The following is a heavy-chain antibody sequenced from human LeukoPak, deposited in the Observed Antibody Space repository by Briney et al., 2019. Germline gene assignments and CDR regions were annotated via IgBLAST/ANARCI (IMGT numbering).Heavy chain of an antibody. D-gene: IGHD6-13*01. CDR2: INNDESTT. CDR1: GFTFSSYW. V-gene: IGHV3-74*01. J-gene: IGHJ6*03. Sequence: GGSLRLSCAASGFTFSSYWMHWVRQAPGKGLVWVSLINNDESTTTYADSVKGRFTISRDNAKNTLYLQMNSLRAEDTAVYYCARAGYSSSWYYYYYYMDVWGKGTTVTVSS. CDR3: ARAGYSSSWYYYYYYMDV.